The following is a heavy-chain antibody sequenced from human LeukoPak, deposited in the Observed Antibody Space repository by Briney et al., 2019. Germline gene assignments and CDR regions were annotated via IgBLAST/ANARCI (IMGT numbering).Heavy chain of an antibody. J-gene: IGHJ4*02. CDR2: ISGSGGRT. CDR1: GFNFSSYA. D-gene: IGHD1-26*01. V-gene: IGHV3-23*01. CDR3: AKGGESYRTGLDY. Sequence: RPGGSLRLSCAASGFNFSSYAMSWVRQAPGKGLEWVSAISGSGGRTYHADSVKGRFTISRDNSKNTLYLQMNSLRAEDTAVYYCAKGGESYRTGLDYWGQGTLVTVSS.